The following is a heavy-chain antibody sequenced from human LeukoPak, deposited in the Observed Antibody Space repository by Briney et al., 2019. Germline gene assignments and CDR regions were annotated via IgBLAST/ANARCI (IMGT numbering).Heavy chain of an antibody. D-gene: IGHD6-13*01. J-gene: IGHJ4*02. CDR3: ARRMGSSWTFDY. CDR1: GGSISRYY. V-gene: IGHV4-59*01. Sequence: SETMSLTYTVSGGSISRYYWSWIRQPPGKELEWIGYVFYSGSTNYNPSLKSRVTISVDTSKNQFSLKLSSVTAADTAVYYCARRMGSSWTFDYWGQGTLVTVAS. CDR2: VFYSGST.